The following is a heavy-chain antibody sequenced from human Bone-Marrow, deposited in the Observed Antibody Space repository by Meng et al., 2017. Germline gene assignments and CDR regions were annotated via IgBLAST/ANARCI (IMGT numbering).Heavy chain of an antibody. CDR1: GFRVTDAW. V-gene: IGHV3-15*01. CDR2: INSNRDGGTT. J-gene: IGHJ4*02. CDR3: ATGAAAADH. D-gene: IGHD6-13*01. Sequence: EVHLVGGGGGLVKPGGSLRLSCVASGFRVTDAWMSWVCQAPGKGLEWVGRINSNRDGGTTDYAAPVKGRFTISRDDSKNTLYLQMNSLITEDTGVYFCATGAAAADHWGQGTLVTVSS.